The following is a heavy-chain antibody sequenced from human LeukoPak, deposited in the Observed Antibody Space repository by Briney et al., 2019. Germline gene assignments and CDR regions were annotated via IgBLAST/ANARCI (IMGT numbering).Heavy chain of an antibody. CDR3: ARVDTIFGVVIPTFDY. D-gene: IGHD3-3*01. V-gene: IGHV3-21*01. CDR1: GFTFSSYS. J-gene: IGHJ4*02. Sequence: MAGGSPRLSCAASGFTFSSYSMNWVRQAPGKGLEWVSSISSSSSYIYYADSVKGRFTISRDNAKNSLYLQMNSLRAEDTAVYYCARVDTIFGVVIPTFDYWGQGTLVTVSS. CDR2: ISSSSSYI.